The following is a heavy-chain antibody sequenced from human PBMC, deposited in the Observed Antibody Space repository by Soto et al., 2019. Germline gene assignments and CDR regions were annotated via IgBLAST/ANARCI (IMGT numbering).Heavy chain of an antibody. V-gene: IGHV4-39*01. CDR1: GGSISSSSYY. Sequence: SETLSLTCTVSGGSISSSSYYWGWIRQPPGKGLEWIGSIYYSGSTYYNPSLKSRATISVDTSKNQFSLKLSSVTAADTAVYYCARHRAGITMVPSPTIDYWGQGTLVTVSS. CDR2: IYYSGST. CDR3: ARHRAGITMVPSPTIDY. J-gene: IGHJ4*02. D-gene: IGHD3-10*01.